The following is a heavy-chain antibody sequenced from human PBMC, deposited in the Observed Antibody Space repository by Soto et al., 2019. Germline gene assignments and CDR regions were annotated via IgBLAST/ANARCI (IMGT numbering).Heavy chain of an antibody. CDR2: ISSSGST. CDR1: GGSISNYY. CDR3: ARDATILTRAMDV. Sequence: QVQLQQSGPGLVKPSETLSLTCTVSGGSISNYYWSWIRQTAGKGLEWIGRISSSGSTNYNPSLKSRVTMSIDTSEKQCSLNLRSVTAADTAVYYCARDATILTRAMDVWGQGTTVTVSS. J-gene: IGHJ6*02. D-gene: IGHD3-3*01. V-gene: IGHV4-4*07.